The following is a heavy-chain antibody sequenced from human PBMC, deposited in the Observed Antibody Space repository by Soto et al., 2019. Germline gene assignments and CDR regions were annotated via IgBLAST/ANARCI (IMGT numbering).Heavy chain of an antibody. D-gene: IGHD5-18*01. Sequence: PGGSLRLSCASSGFTFISYAMHWVRQAPGKGLEWVAVISYDGSNKYYADSVKGRFTISRDNSKNTLYLQMNSLRAEDTAVYYCARDRIPNYYYYYGMDVWGQGTTVTVSS. V-gene: IGHV3-30-3*01. CDR3: ARDRIPNYYYYYGMDV. CDR2: ISYDGSNK. CDR1: GFTFISYA. J-gene: IGHJ6*02.